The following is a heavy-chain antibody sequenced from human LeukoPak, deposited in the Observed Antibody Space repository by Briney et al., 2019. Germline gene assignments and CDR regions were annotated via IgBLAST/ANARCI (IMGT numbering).Heavy chain of an antibody. CDR1: GYTFIGYS. J-gene: IGHJ4*02. V-gene: IGHV7-4-1*02. Sequence: ASVKVSCKTSGYTFIGYSISWLRQAPGQGLEWMGWISTNTGNPTYAQGFTGRFVFSLDTSVSTAYLQISSLKAEDTAVYYCARDAATINFDSWGQGTLVTVSS. CDR3: ARDAATINFDS. CDR2: ISTNTGNP. D-gene: IGHD5-24*01.